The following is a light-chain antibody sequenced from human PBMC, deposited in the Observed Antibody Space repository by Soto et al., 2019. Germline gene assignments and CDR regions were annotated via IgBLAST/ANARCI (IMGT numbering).Light chain of an antibody. J-gene: IGLJ1*01. CDR3: SSYTTSSTQV. CDR1: SSDVGRYDY. CDR2: DVT. Sequence: QSVLTQPAYVSGSPGQSLTISCTGTSSDVGRYDYVSWYQQHPGKAPKLMIYDVTSRPSGVSNRFSGSKSGNTASLTISGLQAEDEAEYYCSSYTTSSTQVFGTGTKVTVL. V-gene: IGLV2-14*01.